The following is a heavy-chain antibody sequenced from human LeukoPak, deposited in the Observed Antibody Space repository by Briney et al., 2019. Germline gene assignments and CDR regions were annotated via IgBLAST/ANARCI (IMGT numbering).Heavy chain of an antibody. CDR1: GYTFFDHG. CDR3: ARSRVQMTTRRADY. CDR2: ISTYSGDT. J-gene: IGHJ4*02. D-gene: IGHD5-24*01. V-gene: IGHV1-18*01. Sequence: ASVKVSCKASGYTFFDHGFSWVRQAPGQGLEWMGWISTYSGDTKYAQKFQGRVTLTTDTSTSTAYMELRSLRSDDTAVYYCARSRVQMTTRRADYWGQGTLVTVSS.